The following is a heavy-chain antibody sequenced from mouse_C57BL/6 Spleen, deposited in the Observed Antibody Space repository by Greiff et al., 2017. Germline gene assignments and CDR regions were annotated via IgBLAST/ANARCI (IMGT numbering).Heavy chain of an antibody. Sequence: EVQVVESGGGLVKPGGSLKLSCAASGFTFSSYAMSWVRQTPEKRLEWVATISDGGSYTYYPDNVKGRFTISRDNAKNNLYLQMSPLKSEDTAMYYCARDPHCYGSSYVDFDYWGQGTTLTVSS. CDR1: GFTFSSYA. D-gene: IGHD1-1*01. V-gene: IGHV5-4*01. J-gene: IGHJ2*01. CDR2: ISDGGSYT. CDR3: ARDPHCYGSSYVDFDY.